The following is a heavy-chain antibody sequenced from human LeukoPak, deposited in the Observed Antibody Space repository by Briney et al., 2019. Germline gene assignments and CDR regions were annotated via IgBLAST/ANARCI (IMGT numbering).Heavy chain of an antibody. V-gene: IGHV3-48*01. CDR3: ASEGIAAAGTVAY. CDR1: GFTFSSYS. Sequence: GGSPRLSCAASGFTFSSYSMNWVRQAPGKGLEWVSYISSSSSTIYYADSVKGRFTISRDNAKNSLYLQMNSLRAEDTAVYYCASEGIAAAGTVAYWGQGTLVTVSS. D-gene: IGHD6-13*01. CDR2: ISSSSSTI. J-gene: IGHJ4*02.